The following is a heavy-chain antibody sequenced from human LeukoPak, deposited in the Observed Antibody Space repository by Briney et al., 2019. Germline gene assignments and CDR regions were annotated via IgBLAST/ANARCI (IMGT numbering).Heavy chain of an antibody. J-gene: IGHJ4*02. CDR3: LRSDSSGWWYFDY. D-gene: IGHD6-19*01. Sequence: ASVKVSCTASGYTFTGYYMHWVRQAPGQGLEWMGWINPNSGGTNYAQKFQGRVTMTRDTSISTAYMELSRLRSDDTAVYYCLRSDSSGWWYFDYWGQGTLVTVSS. CDR2: INPNSGGT. V-gene: IGHV1-2*02. CDR1: GYTFTGYY.